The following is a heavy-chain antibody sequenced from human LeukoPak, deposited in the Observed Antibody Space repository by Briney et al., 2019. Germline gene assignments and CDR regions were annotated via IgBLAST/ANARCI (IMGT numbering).Heavy chain of an antibody. J-gene: IGHJ4*02. V-gene: IGHV3-23*01. CDR2: ISGSGGST. CDR3: AKGYCSSTSCLFDY. CDR1: GFTFSSYA. Sequence: GGSLRLSCAASGFTFSSYAMSWVRQAPGKGLXXXXAISGSGGSTYYADSVKGRFTISRDNSKNTLYLQMNSLRAEDTAVYYCAKGYCSSTSCLFDYWGQGTLVTVSS. D-gene: IGHD2-2*01.